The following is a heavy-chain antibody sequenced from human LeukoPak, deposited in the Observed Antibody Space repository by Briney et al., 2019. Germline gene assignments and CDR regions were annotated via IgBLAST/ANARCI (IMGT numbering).Heavy chain of an antibody. Sequence: ASVKVSCKASGYTFTGYYMHWVRQAPGQGLEWMGWINPKSGDTNYAQKFQGRVTMTRDTSISTACMELSRLRSDDTAVYFCARDYTYYDSSGYLLDAFDIWGQGTMITVS. V-gene: IGHV1-2*02. J-gene: IGHJ3*02. CDR1: GYTFTGYY. CDR3: ARDYTYYDSSGYLLDAFDI. CDR2: INPKSGDT. D-gene: IGHD3-22*01.